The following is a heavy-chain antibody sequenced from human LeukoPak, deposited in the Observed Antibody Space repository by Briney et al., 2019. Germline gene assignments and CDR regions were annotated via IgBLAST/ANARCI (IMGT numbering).Heavy chain of an antibody. J-gene: IGHJ4*02. D-gene: IGHD6-13*01. V-gene: IGHV4-59*01. CDR1: GGSISSYY. CDR3: ARYSRSWSTFDY. Sequence: SETLSLTCTVSGGSISSYYWSWIRQPPGKGLEWIGYIYYSGSTNYNPSLKSRVTISVDTSKHQFSLKLSSVTAADTAVYYCARYSRSWSTFDYWGQGTLVTVSS. CDR2: IYYSGST.